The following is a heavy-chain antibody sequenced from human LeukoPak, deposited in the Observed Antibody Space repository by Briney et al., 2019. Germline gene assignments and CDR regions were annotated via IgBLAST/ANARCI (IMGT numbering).Heavy chain of an antibody. CDR2: INPNSGGT. CDR1: GYTFTGYY. Sequence: ASVKVSCKASGYTFTGYYMHWVRQAPGQGLEWMGWINPNSGGTNYAQKFQGRVTMTRNTSISTAYMELSSLRSEDTAVYYCARAFTMVRGGIGYWGQGTLVTVSS. D-gene: IGHD3-10*01. CDR3: ARAFTMVRGGIGY. V-gene: IGHV1-2*02. J-gene: IGHJ4*02.